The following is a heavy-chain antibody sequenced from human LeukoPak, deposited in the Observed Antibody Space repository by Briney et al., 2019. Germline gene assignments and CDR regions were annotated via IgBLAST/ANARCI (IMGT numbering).Heavy chain of an antibody. J-gene: IGHJ4*02. Sequence: GGSLRLSCAASGFTFSSYTMTWVRQAPGKGLEWVSSIHSDNGYIYYADAVKGRFSIPRDNARNSLYLQMSSLRAEDTAVYFCAASGYATGWFPTRVDYWGQGTLVTVSS. CDR2: IHSDNGYI. D-gene: IGHD6-19*01. CDR1: GFTFSSYT. CDR3: AASGYATGWFPTRVDY. V-gene: IGHV3-21*06.